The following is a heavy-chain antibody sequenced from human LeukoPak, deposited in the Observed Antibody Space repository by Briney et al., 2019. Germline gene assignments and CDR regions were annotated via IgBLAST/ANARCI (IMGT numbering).Heavy chain of an antibody. V-gene: IGHV3-53*01. Sequence: PGGSLRLSCAASGFTVSSSYMIWVRQAPGKGLEWVSVIYSGGSAFYADSVKGRFTMSRDISQNTLYLQMNSLRAEDTAVYYCARGGYSSGYQYYMDVWGKGTTVTISS. D-gene: IGHD5-18*01. J-gene: IGHJ6*03. CDR1: GFTVSSSY. CDR2: IYSGGSA. CDR3: ARGGYSSGYQYYMDV.